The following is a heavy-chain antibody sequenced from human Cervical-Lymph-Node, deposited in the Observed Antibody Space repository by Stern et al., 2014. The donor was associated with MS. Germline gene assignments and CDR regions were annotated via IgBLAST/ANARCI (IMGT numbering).Heavy chain of an antibody. Sequence: QLQLQESGPGLVKPSETLSLTCTVSGGSISSSSYYWGWIRQPPGKGLEWIGSIYYSGSTYYNPSLKSRVTLSVDTSKKQFSLKRTSVTAADTAVYYCASRGSGSFVFDYWGQGTLVTVSS. CDR2: IYYSGST. J-gene: IGHJ4*02. V-gene: IGHV4-39*01. CDR1: GGSISSSSYY. CDR3: ASRGSGSFVFDY. D-gene: IGHD1-26*01.